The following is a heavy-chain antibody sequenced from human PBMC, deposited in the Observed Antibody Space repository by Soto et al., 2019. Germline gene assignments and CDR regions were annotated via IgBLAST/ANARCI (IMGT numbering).Heavy chain of an antibody. CDR3: ARESGGTTATLDYYYFYMDV. D-gene: IGHD4-17*01. CDR2: INPNSGRT. Sequence: QVQLVQSGAEVKKPGASVKVSCKASGYAFSQFYIHWMRQAPGQGLECMGWINPNSGRTKFAQNFQGWVTMTRDTSIKTVYMELSGLRSGATAVYYCARESGGTTATLDYYYFYMDVWGKGTTVTVSS. V-gene: IGHV1-2*04. J-gene: IGHJ6*03. CDR1: GYAFSQFY.